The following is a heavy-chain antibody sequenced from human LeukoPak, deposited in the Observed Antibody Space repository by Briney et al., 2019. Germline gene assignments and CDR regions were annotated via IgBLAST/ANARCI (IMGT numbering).Heavy chain of an antibody. CDR3: ARDFGRWFIDY. CDR2: ISGSGGST. CDR1: GFTFSSYA. J-gene: IGHJ4*02. Sequence: GGSLRLSCAASGFTFSSYAMSWVRQAPGKGLEWVSAISGSGGSTYYADSVKGRFTISRDNAKNSLYLQMNSLRAEDTAVYYCARDFGRWFIDYWGQGTLVTVSS. D-gene: IGHD4-23*01. V-gene: IGHV3-23*01.